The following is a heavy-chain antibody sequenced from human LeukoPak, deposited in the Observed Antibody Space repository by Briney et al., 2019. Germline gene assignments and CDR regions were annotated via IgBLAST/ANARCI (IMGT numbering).Heavy chain of an antibody. V-gene: IGHV3-23*01. CDR2: ISRSGDRT. CDR3: AKRDNVVVVAAFNS. Sequence: PGGSLRLSCEASGFIFINHDMAWVRQAPGKGLEWVSRISRSGDRTDYIDSVKGRFTISRDNSKNTLYLEMTNPRDEDTAVYYCAKRDNVVVVAAFNSWGQGTLVTVSS. D-gene: IGHD2-15*01. J-gene: IGHJ4*02. CDR1: GFIFINHD.